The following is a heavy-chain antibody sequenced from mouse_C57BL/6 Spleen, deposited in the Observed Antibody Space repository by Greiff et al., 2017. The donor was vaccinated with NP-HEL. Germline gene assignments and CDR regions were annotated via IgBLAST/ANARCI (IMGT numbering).Heavy chain of an antibody. CDR3: ARSGRFYDGHSDY. CDR1: GYAFSSYW. CDR2: IYPGDGDT. J-gene: IGHJ2*01. D-gene: IGHD2-3*01. V-gene: IGHV1-80*01. Sequence: QVQLQQSGAELVKPGASVKISCKASGYAFSSYWMNWVKQRPGKGLEWIGQIYPGDGDTNYNGKFKGKATLTADKSSSTAYMQLSSLTSEDSAVYFCARSGRFYDGHSDYWGQGTTLTVSS.